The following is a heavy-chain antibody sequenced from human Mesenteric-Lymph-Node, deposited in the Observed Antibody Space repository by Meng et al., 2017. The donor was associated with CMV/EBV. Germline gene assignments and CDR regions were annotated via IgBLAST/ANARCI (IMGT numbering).Heavy chain of an antibody. D-gene: IGHD3-22*01. CDR3: ARPTDTSGSPIDY. CDR1: GASFSDNSYY. CDR2: IYYSGST. V-gene: IGHV4-39*01. Sequence: SETLSLTCTVSGASFSDNSYYWGWLRQPPGKRLEWIGSIYYSGSTYYNPSLESRVTVSVDTSKNQFFLKLSSVTAADTAVYYCARPTDTSGSPIDYWGQGTLVTVSS. J-gene: IGHJ4*02.